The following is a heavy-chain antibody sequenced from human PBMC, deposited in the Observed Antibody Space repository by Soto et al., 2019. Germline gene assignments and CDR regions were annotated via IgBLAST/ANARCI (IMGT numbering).Heavy chain of an antibody. CDR2: ISGSGGST. D-gene: IGHD3-3*01. CDR1: GFTFSSYA. V-gene: IGHV3-23*01. CDR3: EKDRPTITIFGVVIPFDI. J-gene: IGHJ3*02. Sequence: EVQLLESGGGLVQPGGSLRLSCAASGFTFSSYAMSWVRQAPGKGLEWVSAISGSGGSTYYADSVKGRFTISRDNSKNTLYLQMNGLRAEDTAVYYCEKDRPTITIFGVVIPFDIWGQGTMVTVSS.